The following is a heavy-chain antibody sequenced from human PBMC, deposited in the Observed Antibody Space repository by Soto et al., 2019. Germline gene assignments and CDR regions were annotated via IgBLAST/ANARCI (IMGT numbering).Heavy chain of an antibody. Sequence: EGQLVESGGGLVQPGGSLNLSCAASGFTFGASPIYWVRQVPGKGLEWVGRISTKPHNSATPYAGSVKGRFTISRDDSKNTAYLQMNSLKTEDTAVYYCSSVKAGVWGQGTTVIVSS. CDR2: ISTKPHNSAT. CDR1: GFTFGASP. CDR3: SSVKAGV. D-gene: IGHD6-13*01. J-gene: IGHJ6*02. V-gene: IGHV3-73*02.